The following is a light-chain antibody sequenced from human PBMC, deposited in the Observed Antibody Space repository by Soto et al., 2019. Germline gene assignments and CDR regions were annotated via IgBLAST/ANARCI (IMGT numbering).Light chain of an antibody. CDR1: QSVSSN. Sequence: EIVMTQSPATLSVSPGERATLSCWASQSVSSNLAWYQQKSGQAPRLLMYGASTRATTIPARFSGSGSGTEFTLTISSLQSEDFAVYYCQQYDNWPRTFGQGTKVDIQ. J-gene: IGKJ1*01. V-gene: IGKV3-15*01. CDR2: GAS. CDR3: QQYDNWPRT.